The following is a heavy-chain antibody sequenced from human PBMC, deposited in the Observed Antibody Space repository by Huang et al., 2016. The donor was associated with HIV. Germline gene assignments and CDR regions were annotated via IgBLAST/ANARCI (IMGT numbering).Heavy chain of an antibody. D-gene: IGHD3-9*01. CDR1: GYTFTNDS. J-gene: IGHJ4*02. CDR3: ARYRLTGTFLDS. Sequence: QVQLVQSGSELRKPGASVKVSCKASGYTFTNDSLSWVRQAPGQGLEWMGWINTKTGKPTYAQGFTGRFVFSLDTTVNTAYLQISSLKPDDTAKYFCARYRLTGTFLDSWGQGTQVTVSS. V-gene: IGHV7-4-1*02. CDR2: INTKTGKP.